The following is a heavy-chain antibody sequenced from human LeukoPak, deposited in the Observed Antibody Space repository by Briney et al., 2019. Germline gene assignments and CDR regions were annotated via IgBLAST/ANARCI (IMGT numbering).Heavy chain of an antibody. D-gene: IGHD1-26*01. CDR1: GFTFSSYG. CDR3: ARVKYSGSYYYYYMDV. Sequence: GGTLRLSCAASGFTFSSYGMSWVRQAPGKGLEWVSAISGSGGSTYYADSVKGRFTISRDNSKNTLYLQMNSLRAEDTAVYYCARVKYSGSYYYYYMDVWGKGTTVTVSS. CDR2: ISGSGGST. V-gene: IGHV3-23*01. J-gene: IGHJ6*03.